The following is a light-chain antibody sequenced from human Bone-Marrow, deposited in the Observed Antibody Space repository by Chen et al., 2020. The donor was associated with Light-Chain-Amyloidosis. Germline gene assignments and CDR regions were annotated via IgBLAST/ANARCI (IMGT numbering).Light chain of an antibody. CDR3: QQYGSSPLT. CDR1: QSVSSSY. CDR2: GAS. Sequence: EIVLTQSPGTLSLSPGERATLSCRASQSVSSSYLAWYQQKPGQATRLLIYGASSRATGIPDRFSGSGSGTDFTLTISRLEPEDFAVYYCQQYGSSPLTFGQGTKVEI. V-gene: IGKV3-20*01. J-gene: IGKJ1*01.